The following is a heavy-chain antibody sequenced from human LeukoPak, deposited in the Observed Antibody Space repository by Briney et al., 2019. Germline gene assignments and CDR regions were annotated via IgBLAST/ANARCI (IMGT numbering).Heavy chain of an antibody. CDR3: AKGQDALTGYSYFDS. V-gene: IGHV3-23*01. J-gene: IGHJ4*02. CDR2: ISGSGGTT. CDR1: GFTFDTYA. Sequence: GGSLRLSCAASGFTFDTYAMSWVRQAPGKGLEWVSVISGSGGTTYYADSVKGRFTISRDNSKNTLYLQMNSLRAEDTAVYYCAKGQDALTGYSYFDSWGQETLVTVSS. D-gene: IGHD3-9*01.